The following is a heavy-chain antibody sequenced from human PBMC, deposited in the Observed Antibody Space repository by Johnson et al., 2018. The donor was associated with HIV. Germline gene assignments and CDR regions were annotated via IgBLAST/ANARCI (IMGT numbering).Heavy chain of an antibody. CDR2: ISYDGSNK. CDR3: ARDFGLEWELDGAFDI. V-gene: IGHV3-30*03. D-gene: IGHD1-26*01. CDR1: GFTFSSYG. J-gene: IGHJ3*02. Sequence: QVQLVESGGGVVQPGGSLRLSCTASGFTFSSYGMLWVRQAPGKGLEWVAVISYDGSNKYYADSVKGRFTISRDNAKNSLYLQMNSLRAEDTALYYCARDFGLEWELDGAFDIWGQGTMVTVSS.